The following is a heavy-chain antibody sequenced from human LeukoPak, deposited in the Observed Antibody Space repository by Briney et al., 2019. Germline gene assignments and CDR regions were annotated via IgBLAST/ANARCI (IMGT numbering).Heavy chain of an antibody. Sequence: PGRSLRLSCAASGFTFDDYAMHWVRQAPGKGLEWVSGISWNSGSIGYADSVKGRFTISRDNAKNSLYLQMNSLRAEDTALYYCAKDKHYDSTYFDYWGQGTLVTVSS. D-gene: IGHD3-22*01. J-gene: IGHJ4*02. V-gene: IGHV3-9*01. CDR2: ISWNSGSI. CDR3: AKDKHYDSTYFDY. CDR1: GFTFDDYA.